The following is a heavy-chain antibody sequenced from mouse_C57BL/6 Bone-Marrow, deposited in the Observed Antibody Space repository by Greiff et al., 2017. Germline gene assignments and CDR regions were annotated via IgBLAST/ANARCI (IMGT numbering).Heavy chain of an antibody. J-gene: IGHJ1*03. Sequence: QVQLQQSGAELVRPGTSVKMSCKASGYTFTNYWIGWAKQRPGHGLEWIGDIYPGGGYTNYNEKFKGKATLTADKSSSTAYMQFSSLTSEDSAIYDCAYGTYWYFDVWGTGTTVTVSS. V-gene: IGHV1-63*01. CDR2: IYPGGGYT. CDR1: GYTFTNYW. D-gene: IGHD2-1*01. CDR3: AYGTYWYFDV.